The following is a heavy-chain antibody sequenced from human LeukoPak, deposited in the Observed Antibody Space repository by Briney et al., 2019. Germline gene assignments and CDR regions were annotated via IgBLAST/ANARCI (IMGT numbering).Heavy chain of an antibody. V-gene: IGHV3-11*04. D-gene: IGHD3-16*02. Sequence: GGSLRLSCAASGFTFSDYYMSWIRQAPGKGLEWVSYISSSDSTIYYADSVKGRFTISRDNAKNSLYLQMNSLRAEDTAVYYCARERVREDDYVWGSYRPYYVDVWGKGTTVTVSS. CDR1: GFTFSDYY. CDR3: ARERVREDDYVWGSYRPYYVDV. CDR2: ISSSDSTI. J-gene: IGHJ6*03.